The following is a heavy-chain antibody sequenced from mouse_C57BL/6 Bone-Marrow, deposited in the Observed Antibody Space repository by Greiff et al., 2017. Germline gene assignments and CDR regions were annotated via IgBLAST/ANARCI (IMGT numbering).Heavy chain of an antibody. CDR2: INPSTGGT. CDR3: AREWLLPPAY. CDR1: GYSFTGYY. Sequence: EVQRVESGPELVKPGASVKISCKASGYSFTGYYMNWVKQSPEKSLEWIGEINPSTGGTTYNQKFKAKATLTVDKSSSTAYMQLKSLTSEDSAVYYCAREWLLPPAYWGQGTLVTVSA. V-gene: IGHV1-42*01. J-gene: IGHJ3*01. D-gene: IGHD2-3*01.